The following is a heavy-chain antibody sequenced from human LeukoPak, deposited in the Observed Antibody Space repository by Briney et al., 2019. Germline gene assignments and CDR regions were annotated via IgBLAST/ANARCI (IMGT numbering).Heavy chain of an antibody. CDR1: GFTFSSYG. D-gene: IGHD3-10*01. CDR2: ISYDGSNK. Sequence: GRSLRLSCAASGFTFSSYGMHWDRQAPGKGLEWVAVISYDGSNKYYADSVKGRFTISRDNSKNTLYLQMNSLRAEDTAVYYCAKDRGAYFDYWGQGTLVTVSS. V-gene: IGHV3-30*18. J-gene: IGHJ4*02. CDR3: AKDRGAYFDY.